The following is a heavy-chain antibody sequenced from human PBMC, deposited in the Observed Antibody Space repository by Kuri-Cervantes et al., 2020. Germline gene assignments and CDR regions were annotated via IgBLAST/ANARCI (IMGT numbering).Heavy chain of an antibody. CDR2: ISWNSGII. V-gene: IGHV3-9*01. Sequence: GGSLRLSCAASGFTFDDYAMHWVRQVLGKGLEWVSGISWNSGIIAYADSVKGRFTISRDNAKNSLYLQMNSLRAEDTAVYYCAREPPPQQLRRNYYYGMDVWGQGTTVTVSS. J-gene: IGHJ6*02. D-gene: IGHD5-24*01. CDR3: AREPPPQQLRRNYYYGMDV. CDR1: GFTFDDYA.